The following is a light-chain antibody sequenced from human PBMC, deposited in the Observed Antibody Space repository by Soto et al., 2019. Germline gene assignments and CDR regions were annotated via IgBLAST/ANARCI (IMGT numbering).Light chain of an antibody. V-gene: IGKV3-20*01. Sequence: EIVLTQSPGTLSLSPGERATLSCRASQSVSSSYLAWYQQQPGQAPRLLIYGASSRATGIPDRFSSSGSGTDFTVTISRLEPEDFAVYYCQQYGRAPAFGGGTKVEIK. CDR1: QSVSSSY. J-gene: IGKJ4*01. CDR3: QQYGRAPA. CDR2: GAS.